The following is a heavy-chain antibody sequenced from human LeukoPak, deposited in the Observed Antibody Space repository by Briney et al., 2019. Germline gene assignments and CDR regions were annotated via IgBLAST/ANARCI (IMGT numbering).Heavy chain of an antibody. J-gene: IGHJ4*02. V-gene: IGHV3-21*03. CDR1: GFTFSSYS. Sequence: GGSLRLSCAASGFTFSSYSMNWVRQAPGKGLEWVSSISSSSSYIYYADSVKGRFTISGDNAKNSLYLQMNSLRAEDTAVYYCAREKIVVVTIEAFDYWGQGTLVTVSS. D-gene: IGHD3-22*01. CDR2: ISSSSSYI. CDR3: AREKIVVVTIEAFDY.